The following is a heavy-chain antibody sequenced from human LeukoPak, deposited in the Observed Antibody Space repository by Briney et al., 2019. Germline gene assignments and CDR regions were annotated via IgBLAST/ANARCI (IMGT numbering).Heavy chain of an antibody. J-gene: IGHJ4*02. CDR1: GGSISSSNYY. V-gene: IGHV4-39*01. D-gene: IGHD2-15*01. CDR3: ASLRQLDINFDY. Sequence: PSETLSLTCTVSGGSISSSNYYWAWIRQPPGKGLEWIATIYYSGITYYSPSLKSRVTISVDTSKNQFSLKLNSVTAADTAVYYCASLRQLDINFDYWGQGTLVTVSS. CDR2: IYYSGIT.